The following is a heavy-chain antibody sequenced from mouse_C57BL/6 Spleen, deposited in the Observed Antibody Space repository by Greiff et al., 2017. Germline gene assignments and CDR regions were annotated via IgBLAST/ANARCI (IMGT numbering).Heavy chain of an antibody. D-gene: IGHD1-1*01. CDR3: ARAEAECDYYGSSYGAMDY. CDR2: IYPGDGDT. J-gene: IGHJ4*01. V-gene: IGHV1-82*01. Sequence: QVQLQQSGPELVKPGASVKLSCKASGYAFSSSWMNWVKQRPGQGLEWIGRIYPGDGDTNYNGKFKGKATLTADKSSSTAYMQLSSLTSEVSAVYSYARAEAECDYYGSSYGAMDYWGQGTSVTVSS. CDR1: GYAFSSSW.